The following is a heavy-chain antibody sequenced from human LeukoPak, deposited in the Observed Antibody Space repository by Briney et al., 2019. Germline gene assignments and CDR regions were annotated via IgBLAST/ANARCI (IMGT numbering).Heavy chain of an antibody. CDR1: GYTFTSYD. CDR2: MNPTSGHT. D-gene: IGHD3-10*01. V-gene: IGHV1-8*01. CDR3: ARSPVGVRKKHDF. Sequence: GASVKVSCKASGYTFTSYDINWVRQATGQGLKWMGWMNPTSGHTGYAQNFQGRVTMTRDTSISTAYMELNSLTSEDTAVYYCARSPVGVRKKHDFWGQGTLVIVSS. J-gene: IGHJ4*02.